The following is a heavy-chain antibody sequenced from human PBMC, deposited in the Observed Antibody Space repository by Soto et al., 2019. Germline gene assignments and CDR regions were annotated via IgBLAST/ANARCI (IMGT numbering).Heavy chain of an antibody. Sequence: QVQLQESGPGLVKPSQTLSLTCTVSGGSISNADYYWSWVRQPPGKGLEWICYIYYSGSSFFNPSLKSRVTMSKDTSKNQFSLRLTSVTAADTAVYYCARAIVVTVGGMDVWGRGTTVTVSS. CDR2: IYYSGSS. V-gene: IGHV4-30-4*01. CDR1: GGSISNADYY. CDR3: ARAIVVTVGGMDV. D-gene: IGHD5-12*01. J-gene: IGHJ6*02.